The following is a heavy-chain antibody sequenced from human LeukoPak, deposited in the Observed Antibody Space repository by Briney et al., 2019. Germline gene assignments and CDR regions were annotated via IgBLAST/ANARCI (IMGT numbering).Heavy chain of an antibody. CDR2: VYTSGST. V-gene: IGHV4-61*09. CDR1: GVSMTSGGYY. J-gene: IGHJ4*02. CDR3: ARASGIEDY. D-gene: IGHD3-10*01. Sequence: SETLSLTCTVSGVSMTSGGYYWMWIRQPAGKGLEWIGHVYTSGSTKYNPSLKTPVSISLDTSKNHFSLKVDSVTAADTAVYYCARASGIEDYWGQGTLVIVSS.